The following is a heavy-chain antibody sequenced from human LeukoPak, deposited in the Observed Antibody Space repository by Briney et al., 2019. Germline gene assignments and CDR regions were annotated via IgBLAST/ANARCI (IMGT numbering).Heavy chain of an antibody. CDR3: ANDSVAGRGDY. CDR1: GFTFSSYA. V-gene: IGHV3-23*01. Sequence: GGSLRLSCAASGFTFSSYAMSWVRQAPGKGLEWVSAISGSGGSTYYADSVQGRFTISRDNSKNTLYLQMNSLRAEDTAVYYCANDSVAGRGDYWGQGTLVTVSS. D-gene: IGHD6-19*01. CDR2: ISGSGGST. J-gene: IGHJ4*02.